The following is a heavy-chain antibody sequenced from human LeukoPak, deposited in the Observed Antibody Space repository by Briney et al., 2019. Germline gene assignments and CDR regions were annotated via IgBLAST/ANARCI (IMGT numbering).Heavy chain of an antibody. CDR1: GFTVSSNY. V-gene: IGHV3-66*01. CDR3: ASSPYDSSGLLDY. CDR2: IYSGGST. Sequence: GGSLRLSCAASGFTVSSNYMSWVRQAPGKGLEWVSVIYSGGSTYCADSVKGRFTISRDNSKNTLYLQMNSLRAEDTAVYYCASSPYDSSGLLDYWGQGTLVTVSS. J-gene: IGHJ4*02. D-gene: IGHD3-22*01.